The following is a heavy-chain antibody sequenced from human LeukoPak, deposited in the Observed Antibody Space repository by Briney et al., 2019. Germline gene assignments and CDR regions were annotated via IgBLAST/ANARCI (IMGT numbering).Heavy chain of an antibody. J-gene: IGHJ4*02. CDR3: TIVVVCSTSY. V-gene: IGHV3-23*01. CDR1: GSAFSSYA. CDR2: ISGSGGST. Sequence: AGGSLRLSCAASGSAFSSYAMSWVRQAPGKGLEWVSAISGSGGSTYYADSVKGRFTISRDNSKNTLYLEMKSLRAEDTAVYYCTIVVVCSTSYGGQGTLVTVPA. D-gene: IGHD2-2*01.